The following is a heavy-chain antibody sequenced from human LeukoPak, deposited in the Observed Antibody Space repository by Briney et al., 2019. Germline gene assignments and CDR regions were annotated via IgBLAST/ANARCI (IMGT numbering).Heavy chain of an antibody. V-gene: IGHV4-59*08. D-gene: IGHD5-12*01. CDR3: ARVHSGYDFGNRKYYYFDY. CDR2: IYYRGST. CDR1: GGSISNYY. Sequence: SETLSLTCTVSGGSISNYYWSWIRQPPGKGLEWIGYIYYRGSTNYNPSLKSRVTISVDTSKNQFSLKLSSVTAADTAVYYCARVHSGYDFGNRKYYYFDYWGQGTLVIVSS. J-gene: IGHJ4*02.